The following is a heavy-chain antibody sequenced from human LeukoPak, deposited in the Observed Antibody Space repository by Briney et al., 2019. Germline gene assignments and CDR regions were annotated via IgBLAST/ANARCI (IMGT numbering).Heavy chain of an antibody. Sequence: GGSLRLSCAASGFTFSSYGMSWVRQAPGKGLEWVANIKQDGSEKYYVDSVKGRFTISRDNAKNSLYLQMNSLRAEDTAVYYCASCYYYDSSAVTWGQGTMVTVSS. D-gene: IGHD3-22*01. CDR3: ASCYYYDSSAVT. CDR2: IKQDGSEK. V-gene: IGHV3-7*01. CDR1: GFTFSSYG. J-gene: IGHJ3*01.